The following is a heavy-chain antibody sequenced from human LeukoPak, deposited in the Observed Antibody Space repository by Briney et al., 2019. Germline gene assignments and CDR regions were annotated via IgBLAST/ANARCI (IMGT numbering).Heavy chain of an antibody. V-gene: IGHV1-8*02. CDR2: INPNSGNT. J-gene: IGHJ6*02. D-gene: IGHD6-6*01. Sequence: GASVKVSCKASGYTFTGYYMHWVRQAPGQGLEWMGWINPNSGNTGYAQKFQGRVTMTRNTSISTAYMELSSLRSEDTAVYYCARAPQIAARHRYYYYGMDVWGQGTTVTVSS. CDR3: ARAPQIAARHRYYYYGMDV. CDR1: GYTFTGYY.